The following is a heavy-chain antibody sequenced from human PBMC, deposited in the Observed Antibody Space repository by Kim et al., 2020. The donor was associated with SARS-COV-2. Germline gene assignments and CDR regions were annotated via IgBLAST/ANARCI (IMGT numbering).Heavy chain of an antibody. CDR2: INHSGST. J-gene: IGHJ4*02. CDR1: GGSFSGYY. V-gene: IGHV4-34*01. CDR3: ARGLYQLLWGATSMDY. Sequence: SETLSLTCAVYGGSFSGYYWSWIRQPPGKGLEWIGEINHSGSTNYNPSLKSRVTISVDTSKNQFSLKLSSVTAADTAVYYCARGLYQLLWGATSMDYWGQGTLVTVSS. D-gene: IGHD2-2*01.